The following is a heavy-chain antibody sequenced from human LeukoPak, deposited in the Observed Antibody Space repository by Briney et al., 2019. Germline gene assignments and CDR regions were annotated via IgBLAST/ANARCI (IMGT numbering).Heavy chain of an antibody. CDR2: IIPIFGTA. CDR1: GGTFSSYA. CDR3: ARAAGVGQLGG. V-gene: IGHV1-69*05. Sequence: SVKVSCKASGGTFSSYAISWVRQAPGQGLEWMGGIIPIFGTANYAQKFQGRVTITRNTSISTAYMELSSLRSEDTAVYYCARAAGVGQLGGWGQGTLVTVSS. J-gene: IGHJ4*02. D-gene: IGHD2-15*01.